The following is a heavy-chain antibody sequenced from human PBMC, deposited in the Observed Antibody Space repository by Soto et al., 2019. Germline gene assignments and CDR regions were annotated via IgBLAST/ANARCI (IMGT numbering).Heavy chain of an antibody. V-gene: IGHV3-48*03. CDR1: GFTFSSYE. J-gene: IGHJ6*02. CDR2: ISSSGSTI. D-gene: IGHD2-2*01. CDR3: TTDCSSTSCYESYYYYGMDV. Sequence: PGGSLRLSCAASGFTFSSYEMNWVRQAPGKGLEWVSYISSSGSTIYYADSVKGRFTISRDNAKNSLYLQMNSLRAEDTAVYYCTTDCSSTSCYESYYYYGMDVWGQGTTVTVSS.